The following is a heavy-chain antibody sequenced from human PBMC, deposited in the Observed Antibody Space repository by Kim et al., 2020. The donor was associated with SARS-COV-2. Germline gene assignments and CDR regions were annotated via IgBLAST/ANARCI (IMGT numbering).Heavy chain of an antibody. Sequence: GGSLRLSCAASGFTFGSYWMSWVRQAPGKGLEWVANIKQDGSEKYYVDSVKGRFTISRDNAKNSLYLQMNSLRAEDTAVYYCARDGWGAAANYYDYGMYVWGQGPTVTVSS. CDR2: IKQDGSEK. CDR1: GFTFGSYW. D-gene: IGHD6-13*01. CDR3: ARDGWGAAANYYDYGMYV. V-gene: IGHV3-7*03. J-gene: IGHJ6*02.